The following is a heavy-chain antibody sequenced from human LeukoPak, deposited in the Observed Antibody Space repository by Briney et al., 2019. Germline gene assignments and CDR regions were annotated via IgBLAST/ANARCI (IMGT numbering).Heavy chain of an antibody. CDR1: GFTFSRYG. D-gene: IGHD6-6*01. CDR2: ISDSGATI. Sequence: PGGSLRLTCAASGFTFSRYGMNWVRQAPGKGLEWVSGISDSGATIYYADSVKGRFTISRDNSKNTLYLQMHSLRPEHTAIYYCAKIRAARPGYWGQGTLVTVSS. CDR3: AKIRAARPGY. V-gene: IGHV3-23*01. J-gene: IGHJ4*02.